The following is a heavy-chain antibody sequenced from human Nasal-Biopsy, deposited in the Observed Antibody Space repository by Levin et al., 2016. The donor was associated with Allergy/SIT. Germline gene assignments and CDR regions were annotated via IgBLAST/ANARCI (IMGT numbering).Heavy chain of an antibody. V-gene: IGHV3-23*01. CDR1: GFPFSTYA. CDR3: AKVMWELHVMPFDF. CDR2: VSGGGGVA. D-gene: IGHD1-26*01. J-gene: IGHJ4*02. Sequence: GESLKISCAASGFPFSTYAVGWVRQASGKGLEWVSTVSGGGGVAYYTESVKGRFTISRDNSKNTVDLQMNSLSAEDTAVYHCAKVMWELHVMPFDFWGQGVQVTVSS.